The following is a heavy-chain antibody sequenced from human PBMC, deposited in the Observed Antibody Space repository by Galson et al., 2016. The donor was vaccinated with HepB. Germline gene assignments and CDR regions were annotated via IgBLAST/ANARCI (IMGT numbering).Heavy chain of an antibody. Sequence: CAISGDSVSSDNGAWNWIRQSPSRGLEWLGRTYCRSKWYNDYGVSVKSRITINPDTSKTQVSLRLHSVTPEDTAVYYCVRGWAGSGWAVWGKGTTVTVSS. CDR3: VRGWAGSGWAV. CDR2: TYCRSKWYN. D-gene: IGHD6-19*01. CDR1: GDSVSSDNGA. J-gene: IGHJ6*04. V-gene: IGHV6-1*01.